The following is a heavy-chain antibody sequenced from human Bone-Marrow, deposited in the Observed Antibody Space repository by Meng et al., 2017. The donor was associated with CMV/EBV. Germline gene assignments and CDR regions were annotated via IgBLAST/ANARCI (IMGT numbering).Heavy chain of an antibody. CDR3: ARGGIAAAGPFDY. D-gene: IGHD6-13*01. CDR2: INPSGGST. J-gene: IGHJ4*02. V-gene: IGHV1-46*01. CDR1: GYTFTSYY. Sequence: QVQLVQSGAEVKKPGASVKVSYKASGYTFTSYYMHWVRKSPGQGLEWMGIINPSGGSTSYAQKFQGRVTMTRDTSTSTVYMELSSLRSEDTAVYYCARGGIAAAGPFDYWGQGTLVTVSS.